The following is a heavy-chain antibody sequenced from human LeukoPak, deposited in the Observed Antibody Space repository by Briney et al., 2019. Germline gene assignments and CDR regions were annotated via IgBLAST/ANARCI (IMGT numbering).Heavy chain of an antibody. CDR3: AKDQGYSYYYLDY. D-gene: IGHD5-18*01. V-gene: IGHV3-23*01. J-gene: IGHJ4*02. Sequence: GGSLRLSCAASGFTFSSYAMSWVRQAPGNGLEGVSSISGSGYNTYYANSVQGRFSISRDNSKNTLDLQMNSLRAEDTAVYYCAKDQGYSYYYLDYWGQGTLVTVSS. CDR1: GFTFSSYA. CDR2: ISGSGYNT.